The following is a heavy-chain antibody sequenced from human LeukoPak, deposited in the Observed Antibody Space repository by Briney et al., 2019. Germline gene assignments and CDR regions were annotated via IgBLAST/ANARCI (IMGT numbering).Heavy chain of an antibody. Sequence: VASVKVSCKASGYTFTGYSIHWVRQAPGQGLEWMGCINPNSGDTNYPQKFQDRVTLSRDTSISTAYMELTDLRSDDTAMYYCARPNGDYYNWFDPWGQGTLVTVSS. D-gene: IGHD2-21*02. J-gene: IGHJ5*02. CDR1: GYTFTGYS. V-gene: IGHV1-2*02. CDR2: INPNSGDT. CDR3: ARPNGDYYNWFDP.